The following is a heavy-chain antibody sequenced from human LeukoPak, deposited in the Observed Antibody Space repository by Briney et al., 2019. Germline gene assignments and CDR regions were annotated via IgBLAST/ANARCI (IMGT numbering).Heavy chain of an antibody. J-gene: IGHJ6*03. D-gene: IGHD2-2*02. CDR2: INHSGST. CDR3: ARGPQYCSSTSCYIRRAHYYYYYMDV. CDR1: GGSFSGYY. Sequence: SETLSLTCAVYGGSFSGYYWSWIRQPPGKGLEWIGEINHSGSTNYSPSLKSRVTISVDTSKNQFSLKLSSVTAADTAVYYCARGPQYCSSTSCYIRRAHYYYYYMDVWGKGTTVTVSS. V-gene: IGHV4-34*01.